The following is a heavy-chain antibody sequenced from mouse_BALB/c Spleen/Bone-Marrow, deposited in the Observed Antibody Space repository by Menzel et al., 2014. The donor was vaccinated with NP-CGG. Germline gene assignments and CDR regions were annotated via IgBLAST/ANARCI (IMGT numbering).Heavy chain of an antibody. V-gene: IGHV1-63*02. J-gene: IGHJ2*01. CDR2: IYPGGGYT. Sequence: QVQLQQSGAELVRPGTSVKISRKASGYTFTNYWLSWVKQRPGHGLEWIGDIYPGGGYTNFNERFKGKATLTADTSSSTAYMQLSSLTSEDSAVYFCAREEYGNYDRFIDYWGQGTTLTVSS. CDR3: AREEYGNYDRFIDY. D-gene: IGHD2-10*02. CDR1: GYTFTNYW.